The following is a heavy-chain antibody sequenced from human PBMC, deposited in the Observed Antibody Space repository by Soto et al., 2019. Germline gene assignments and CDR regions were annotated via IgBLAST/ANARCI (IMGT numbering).Heavy chain of an antibody. CDR3: AREQWLVGPWFDP. V-gene: IGHV1-46*01. D-gene: IGHD6-19*01. CDR1: GHTFTSYY. J-gene: IGHJ5*02. Sequence: ASVKVSCKTSGHTFTSYYMHWVRQAPGQGLEWMGIINPSGGSTTYAQKFQGRVTMTRDTPTSTVYRERSSLRSEDTAVYYCAREQWLVGPWFDPWGQGTLVTVSS. CDR2: INPSGGST.